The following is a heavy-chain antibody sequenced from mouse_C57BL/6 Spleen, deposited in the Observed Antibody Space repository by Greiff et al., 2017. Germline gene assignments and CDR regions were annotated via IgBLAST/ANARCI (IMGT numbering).Heavy chain of an antibody. CDR1: GFSLTSYG. V-gene: IGHV2-5*01. Sequence: QVQLQQSGPGLVQPSQSLSITCTVSGFSLTSYGVHWVRQSPGKGLEWLGVIWRGGSTDYNAAFMSRLSITKDNSKSQVFFKMNSLQADDTAIYYCAVHYYGSSYGWYFDVWGTGTTVTVSS. J-gene: IGHJ1*03. D-gene: IGHD1-1*01. CDR3: AVHYYGSSYGWYFDV. CDR2: IWRGGST.